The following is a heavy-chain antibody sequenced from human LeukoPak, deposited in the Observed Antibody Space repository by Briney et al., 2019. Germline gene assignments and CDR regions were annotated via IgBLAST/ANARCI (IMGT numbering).Heavy chain of an antibody. CDR3: ARDYWVRAAAGDY. D-gene: IGHD6-13*01. J-gene: IGHJ4*02. V-gene: IGHV4-39*07. CDR2: GDYSGGT. Sequence: SETLSLTCTVSGDSFTSVTDYWAWIRQPPGKGLEWIASGDYSGGTYYNPSLESRVAISADMSKNQISLKLSSVTAADTAVYYCARDYWVRAAAGDYWGQGILVTVSS. CDR1: GDSFTSVTDY.